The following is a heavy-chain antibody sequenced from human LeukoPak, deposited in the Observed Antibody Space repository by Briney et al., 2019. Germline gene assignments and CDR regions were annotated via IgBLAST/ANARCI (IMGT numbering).Heavy chain of an antibody. V-gene: IGHV4-59*08. J-gene: IGHJ1*01. Sequence: SETLSLTCNVSGGSISSYYWSWIRQSPEKGLEWIGYIYYSGSTNYNPSLKSRVTISVDTSKNQFSLKLSSVTAADTAVYYCARHSKYYYDSSGSYVGYFQHWGQGTLVTVSS. CDR1: GGSISSYY. D-gene: IGHD3-22*01. CDR2: IYYSGST. CDR3: ARHSKYYYDSSGSYVGYFQH.